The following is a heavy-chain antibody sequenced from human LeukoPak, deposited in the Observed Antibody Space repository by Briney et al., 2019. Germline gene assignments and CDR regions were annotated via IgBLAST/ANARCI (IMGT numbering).Heavy chain of an antibody. Sequence: SETLSLTCTVSGVSISSSNSYWGWIRQAPGKGLEWIGSIYYSGNTYYNSSLKSRVTISRDTSKKQFTQNLFSVTAADTAMYYCTRANGYGLINYWGQGTLVTVSS. J-gene: IGHJ4*02. CDR1: GVSISSSNSY. CDR2: IYYSGNT. CDR3: TRANGYGLINY. V-gene: IGHV4-39*06. D-gene: IGHD3-10*01.